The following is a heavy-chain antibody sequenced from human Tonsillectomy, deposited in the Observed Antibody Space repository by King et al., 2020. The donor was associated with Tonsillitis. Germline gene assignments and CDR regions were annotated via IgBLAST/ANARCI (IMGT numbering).Heavy chain of an antibody. CDR1: GYIFTNFG. D-gene: IGHD5-12*01. Sequence: VQLVESGREVKKPGASVKVSCKASGYIFTNFGINWVRQAPGQGLEWMEWISPYNGNSNSAQNLQGRLTMTTDTSTSTAYMELRSLRSNDTAFYYCARDEPPGYTTARGAFDIWGQGTMVTVSS. CDR2: ISPYNGNS. CDR3: ARDEPPGYTTARGAFDI. J-gene: IGHJ3*02. V-gene: IGHV1-18*01.